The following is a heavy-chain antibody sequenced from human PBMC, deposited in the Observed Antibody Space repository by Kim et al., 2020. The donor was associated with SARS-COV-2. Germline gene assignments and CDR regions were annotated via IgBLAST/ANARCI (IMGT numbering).Heavy chain of an antibody. CDR1: GFSFSTCG. CDR2: IWSAGSNQ. J-gene: IGHJ4*01. CDR3: ARDGKNGDVDY. D-gene: IGHD7-27*01. V-gene: IGHV3-33*01. Sequence: GGSLRLSCAGSGFSFSTCGFHWVRQAPGKGLEWLAFIWSAGSNQYYADSVKGRFTISRDNSKNTVFLQMSGLSADDTAVYYCARDGKNGDVDYWGQGTLVTVSS.